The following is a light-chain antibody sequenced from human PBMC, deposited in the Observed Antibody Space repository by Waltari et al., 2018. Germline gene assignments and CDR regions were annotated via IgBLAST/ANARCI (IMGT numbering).Light chain of an antibody. Sequence: QSALTQPASVSGSPGQSITISCPGTSSDVGGCNYVSWYQQHPGKAPKLIIFDVSNRPSGVSSRFSGSKSGNTASLTISGLQAQDEADYYCSSYISSDTLELFGGGTSLTVL. J-gene: IGLJ2*01. V-gene: IGLV2-14*03. CDR1: SSDVGGCNY. CDR2: DVS. CDR3: SSYISSDTLEL.